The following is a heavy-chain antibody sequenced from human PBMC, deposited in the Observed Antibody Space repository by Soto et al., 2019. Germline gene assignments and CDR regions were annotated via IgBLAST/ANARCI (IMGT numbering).Heavy chain of an antibody. V-gene: IGHV4-59*01. CDR2: IYYSGST. CDR1: GGSISSYY. Sequence: SETLSLTXTVSGGSISSYYWSWIRQPPGKGLEWIGYIYYSGSTSYNPSLKSRVTISVDTSKNQFSLKLSSVTAADTAVYYCARNPNWFDPWGQGTLVTVSS. CDR3: ARNPNWFDP. J-gene: IGHJ5*02.